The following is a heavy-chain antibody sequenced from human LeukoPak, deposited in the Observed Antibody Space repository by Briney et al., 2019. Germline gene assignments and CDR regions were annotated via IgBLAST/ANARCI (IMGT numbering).Heavy chain of an antibody. V-gene: IGHV3-23*01. CDR3: AKAVAGTGFYYYGMDV. CDR2: ISGGGRST. D-gene: IGHD6-19*01. CDR1: GFAFSTCA. Sequence: PGGSLRLSCAASGFAFSTCAMSWVRQAPGKGLEWVSTISGGGRSTDYADSVKGHFTISRDNSKNTLYLQMNSLRAEDTAVYYCAKAVAGTGFYYYGMDVWGQGTTVTVSS. J-gene: IGHJ6*02.